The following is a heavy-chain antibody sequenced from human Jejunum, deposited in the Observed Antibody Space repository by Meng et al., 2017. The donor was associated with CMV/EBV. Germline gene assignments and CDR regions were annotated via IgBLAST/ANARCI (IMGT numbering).Heavy chain of an antibody. CDR1: GGAISSGTHY. V-gene: IGHV4-61*01. J-gene: IGHJ4*02. CDR3: VAIVGLTFDF. Sequence: WTVSGGAISSGTHYWSWIRKSRGEGLEWIGYVHYRGSTKYNPSLESRVSTSVDTSKNQFSLKLSSVTAADTAMYYCVAIVGLTFDFWGQGTLVTVSS. D-gene: IGHD1-26*01. CDR2: VHYRGST.